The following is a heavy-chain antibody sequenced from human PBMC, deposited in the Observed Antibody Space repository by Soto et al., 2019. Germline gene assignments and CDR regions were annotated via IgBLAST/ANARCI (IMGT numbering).Heavy chain of an antibody. CDR2: IYYSGGT. J-gene: IGHJ4*02. D-gene: IGHD7-27*01. CDR1: GGSISSYY. V-gene: IGHV4-59*01. Sequence: QVQLQESGPGLVKPSETLSLTCTVSGGSISSYYWSWIRQPPGKGLEWIGYIYYSGGTAYDPSLTGRVTIAVDTSKHQFTLKLSSVTAADTAVYFCAGRWGTYFDFWGQGTLVTVSS. CDR3: AGRWGTYFDF.